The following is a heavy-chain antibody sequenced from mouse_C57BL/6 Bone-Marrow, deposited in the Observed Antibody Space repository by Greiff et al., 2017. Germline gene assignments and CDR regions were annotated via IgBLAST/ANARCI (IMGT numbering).Heavy chain of an antibody. V-gene: IGHV14-4*01. J-gene: IGHJ4*01. CDR2: IDPENGDT. CDR3: TLYYYGSSLDYAMDY. D-gene: IGHD1-1*01. Sequence: VQLQQSGAELVRPGASVKLSCTASGFNIKDDYMHWVKQRPEQGLAWIGWIDPENGDTEYASKFQGKATITADTSSNTAYLQLSSLTSEDTAVYYCTLYYYGSSLDYAMDYWGQGTSVTVSS. CDR1: GFNIKDDY.